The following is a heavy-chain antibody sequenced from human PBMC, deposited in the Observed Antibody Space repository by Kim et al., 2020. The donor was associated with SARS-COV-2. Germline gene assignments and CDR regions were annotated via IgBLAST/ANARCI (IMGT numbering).Heavy chain of an antibody. Sequence: GGSLRLSCAASGFTVSSNYMSWVRQAPGKGLEWVSVIYSGGSTYYADSVKGRFTISRDNSKNTLYLQMNSLRAEDTAVYYCARSNGDLPYYYYGMDVWGQGTTVTVSS. V-gene: IGHV3-66*01. CDR2: IYSGGST. CDR1: GFTVSSNY. CDR3: ARSNGDLPYYYYGMDV. D-gene: IGHD4-17*01. J-gene: IGHJ6*02.